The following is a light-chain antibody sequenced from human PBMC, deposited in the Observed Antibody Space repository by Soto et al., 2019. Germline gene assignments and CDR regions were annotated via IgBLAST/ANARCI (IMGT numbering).Light chain of an antibody. V-gene: IGLV2-23*01. Sequence: QSVLTQPASVSGPPGQSITISCTGTSSDVGSYNLVSWYQQHPGTAPKLMIYEGSKRPSGISNRFSGSKSGNAASLTISGLQAEDEADYYCCSYVDSTTSYVFGTGTKVTVL. CDR3: CSYVDSTTSYV. J-gene: IGLJ1*01. CDR2: EGS. CDR1: SSDVGSYNL.